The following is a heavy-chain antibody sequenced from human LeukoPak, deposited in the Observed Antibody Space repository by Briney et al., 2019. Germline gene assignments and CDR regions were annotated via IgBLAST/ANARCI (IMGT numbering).Heavy chain of an antibody. CDR3: AKRGGYETMAAFDY. CDR2: ISPGGSDT. CDR1: GFTFNSYA. J-gene: IGHJ4*02. V-gene: IGHV3-23*01. Sequence: PGGSLRLSCAASGFTFNSYAMSWVRQAPGKGLEWVSAISPGGSDTYYADSVRGRFTISRDNSKNTVYLQMSSLRAEDSAVYYCAKRGGYETMAAFDYWGQGTLVTVSS. D-gene: IGHD3-10*01.